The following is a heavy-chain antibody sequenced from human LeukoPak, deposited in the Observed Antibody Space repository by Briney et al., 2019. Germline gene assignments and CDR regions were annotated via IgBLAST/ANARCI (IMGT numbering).Heavy chain of an antibody. D-gene: IGHD5-12*01. V-gene: IGHV3-30-3*01. CDR1: GFTFSSYA. CDR3: ARDRGYPGYFDY. J-gene: IGHJ4*02. CDR2: ISYDGSNK. Sequence: PGRSLRLSCAASGFTFSSYAMHWVRQAPGKGLEWVAVISYDGSNKYYADSVKGRFTISRDNSKNTLYLQMNSLRAEDTAVYYCARDRGYPGYFDYWGQGTLVTASS.